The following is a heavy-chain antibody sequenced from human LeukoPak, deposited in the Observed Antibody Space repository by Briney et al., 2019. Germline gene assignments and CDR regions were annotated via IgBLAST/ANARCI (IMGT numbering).Heavy chain of an antibody. D-gene: IGHD6-19*01. V-gene: IGHV3-20*04. CDR3: ARIESSGWYGKAFDI. CDR1: GFTFDDYG. CDR2: INWNGGST. Sequence: SGGSLRLSCAASGFTFDDYGMSWVRQAPGKGLEWVSGINWNGGSTGYADSVKGRFTISRDNAKNSLYLQMNSLRAEDTALYYCARIESSGWYGKAFDIWGQGTMVTVSS. J-gene: IGHJ3*02.